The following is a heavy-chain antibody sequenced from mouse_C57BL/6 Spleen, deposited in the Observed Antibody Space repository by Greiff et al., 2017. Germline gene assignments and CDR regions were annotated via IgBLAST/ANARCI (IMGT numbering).Heavy chain of an antibody. CDR1: GYSITSGYY. D-gene: IGHD1-1*01. V-gene: IGHV3-6*01. J-gene: IGHJ2*01. Sequence: DVQLQESGPGLVKPSQSLSLTCSVTGYSITSGYYWNWIRQFPGNKLEWMGYISYDGSNNYNPSLKNRISITRDTSTNQLFLKLNSVTTEDTATYYCARDDGSTVPYYWGQGTTLTVSS. CDR2: ISYDGSN. CDR3: ARDDGSTVPYY.